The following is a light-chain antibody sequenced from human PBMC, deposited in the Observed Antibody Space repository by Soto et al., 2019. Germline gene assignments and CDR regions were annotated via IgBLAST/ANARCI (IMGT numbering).Light chain of an antibody. Sequence: QSALTQPASVSGSPGQSITISCTGTSSDVGGYNYVSWYQQHPGKAPKLMIYEVSNRPSGVSNRFSGSKSGNTAFLTISGLQAEDEADYYCTSYTSSSTWVFGGRTKLTVL. J-gene: IGLJ3*02. CDR3: TSYTSSSTWV. CDR1: SSDVGGYNY. V-gene: IGLV2-14*01. CDR2: EVS.